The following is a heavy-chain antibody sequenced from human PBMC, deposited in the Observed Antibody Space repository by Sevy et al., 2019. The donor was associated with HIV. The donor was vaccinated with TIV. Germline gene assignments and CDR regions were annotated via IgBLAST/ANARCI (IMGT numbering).Heavy chain of an antibody. CDR3: AREERITIFGVVSSSWFDP. D-gene: IGHD3-3*01. Sequence: SETLSRTCTVSGGSISSYYWSWIRQPPGKGLEWIGYIYYSGSTNHNPSLKSRVTISVDTSKNQFSLKLSSVTAADTAVYYCAREERITIFGVVSSSWFDPWGQGTLVTVSS. CDR2: IYYSGST. J-gene: IGHJ5*02. CDR1: GGSISSYY. V-gene: IGHV4-59*01.